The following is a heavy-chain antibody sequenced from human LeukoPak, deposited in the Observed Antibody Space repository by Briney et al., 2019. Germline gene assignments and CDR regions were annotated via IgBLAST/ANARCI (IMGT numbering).Heavy chain of an antibody. Sequence: PGGSLRHSCAASGFTFSSYAMHWVRQAPGKGPEYVAAISGNGDKTHYGSSVQGRFTVSRDNSKNTLYLQMGSLRTEDMAVYYCARAPPLERIGWYGEDEFRGQGTLVTVSS. D-gene: IGHD6-19*01. CDR2: ISGNGDKT. CDR1: GFTFSSYA. V-gene: IGHV3-64*01. CDR3: ARAPPLERIGWYGEDEF. J-gene: IGHJ1*01.